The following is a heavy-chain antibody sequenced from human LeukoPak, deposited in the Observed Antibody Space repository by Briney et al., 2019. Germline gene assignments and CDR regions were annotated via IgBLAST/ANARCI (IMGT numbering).Heavy chain of an antibody. J-gene: IGHJ3*02. CDR2: IDPSDSYT. D-gene: IGHD3-10*01. CDR3: ATFGGNDAFDI. V-gene: IGHV5-10-1*01. CDR1: GYSFTSYW. Sequence: GESLKISCKGSGYSFTSYWISWVRQMPGKGLEWMGRIDPSDSYTNYSPSFQGHVTISADESISTAYLQWSSLKASDTAMYYCATFGGNDAFDIWGQGTMVTVSS.